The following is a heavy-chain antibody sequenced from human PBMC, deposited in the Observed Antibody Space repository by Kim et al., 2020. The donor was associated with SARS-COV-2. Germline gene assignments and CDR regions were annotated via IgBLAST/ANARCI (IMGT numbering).Heavy chain of an antibody. V-gene: IGHV3-7*01. J-gene: IGHJ4*02. CDR3: ARVGDGSSWQFDY. D-gene: IGHD6-13*01. Sequence: YYVDSVKGRLTTSRDNAKNSLYLQMNSLRAEDTGVYYCARVGDGSSWQFDYWGQGTLVTVSS.